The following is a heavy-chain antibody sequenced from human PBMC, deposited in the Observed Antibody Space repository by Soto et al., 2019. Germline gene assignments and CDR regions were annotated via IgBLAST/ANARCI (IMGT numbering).Heavy chain of an antibody. V-gene: IGHV1-69*13. CDR2: IIPIFGTA. CDR1: GGTFSSYA. CDR3: ARAIVVVTATLFDP. Sequence: SVKVSCKASGGTFSSYAISWVRQAPGQGLEWMGGIIPIFGTANYAQKFQGRVTITADESTSTAYMELSSLRSEDTAVYYCARAIVVVTATLFDPWGQGIPVTVSS. J-gene: IGHJ5*02. D-gene: IGHD2-21*02.